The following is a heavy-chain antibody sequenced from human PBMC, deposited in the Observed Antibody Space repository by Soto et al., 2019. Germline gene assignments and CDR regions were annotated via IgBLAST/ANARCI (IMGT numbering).Heavy chain of an antibody. CDR2: ISGSGGST. CDR3: AKLRDILTGYYFPPHGDLHPLDY. D-gene: IGHD3-9*01. J-gene: IGHJ4*02. V-gene: IGHV3-23*01. CDR1: GFTFSSYA. Sequence: EVQLLESGGGLVQPGGSLRLSCAASGFTFSSYAMSWVRQAPGKGLEWVSAISGSGGSTYYADSVKGRFTISRDNSKNTLYMQLNSLRAEDTAVYYCAKLRDILTGYYFPPHGDLHPLDYWGQGTLVTVSS.